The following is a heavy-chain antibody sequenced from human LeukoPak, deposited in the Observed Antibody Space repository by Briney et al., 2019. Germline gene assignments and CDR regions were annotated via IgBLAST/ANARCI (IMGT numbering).Heavy chain of an antibody. D-gene: IGHD6-6*01. CDR2: ISSSGSNI. CDR3: ARLRSSSFYYYYMDV. V-gene: IGHV3-11*01. Sequence: PGGSLRLSCAASGFTFSDYYMSWIRQAPGKGLEWVSYISSSGSNIYYADSVKGRFTISRDNAKNSLYLQMNSLRAEDTAVYYCARLRSSSFYYYYMDVWGKGTTVTVSS. CDR1: GFTFSDYY. J-gene: IGHJ6*03.